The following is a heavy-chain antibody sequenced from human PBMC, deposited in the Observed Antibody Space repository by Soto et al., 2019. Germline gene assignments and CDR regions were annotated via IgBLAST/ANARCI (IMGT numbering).Heavy chain of an antibody. J-gene: IGHJ5*02. Sequence: ASETLSLTCSVSGGSINSDDSFWGWVRQSPGKGLEWIGSLYYGGSTFYNPSLKSRVTISLDTSKNQFSLRLTSVTAADTAIYYCARQLPVGANSWFDPWGQETLVTVSS. D-gene: IGHD1-26*01. CDR3: ARQLPVGANSWFDP. CDR1: GGSINSDDSF. CDR2: LYYGGST. V-gene: IGHV4-39*01.